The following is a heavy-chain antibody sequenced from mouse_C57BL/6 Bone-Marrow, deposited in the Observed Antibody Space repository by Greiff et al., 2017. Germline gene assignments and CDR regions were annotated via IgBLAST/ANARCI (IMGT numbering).Heavy chain of an antibody. Sequence: EVKLVESGGGLVKPGGSLKLSCAASGFTFSSYAMSWVRQTPEKRLEWVATISDGGSYTYYPDNVKGRFTIARDNAKNNLYLQMSHLKSEDTAMYYCARGGYSNPYAMDDWGQGTSVTVSS. J-gene: IGHJ4*01. D-gene: IGHD2-5*01. CDR3: ARGGYSNPYAMDD. CDR2: ISDGGSYT. CDR1: GFTFSSYA. V-gene: IGHV5-4*03.